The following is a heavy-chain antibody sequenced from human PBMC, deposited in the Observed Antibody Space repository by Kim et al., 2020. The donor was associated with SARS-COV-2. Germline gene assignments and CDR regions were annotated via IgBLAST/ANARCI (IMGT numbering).Heavy chain of an antibody. CDR3: ASSLYDILTGYSYGYYYYYGMDV. Sequence: SETLSLTCTVSGGSISSYYWSWIRQPPGKGLEWIGYIYYSGSTNYNPSLKSRVTISVDTSKNQFSLKLSSVTAADTAVYYCASSLYDILTGYSYGYYYYYGMDVWGQGTTVTVSS. CDR1: GGSISSYY. V-gene: IGHV4-59*08. D-gene: IGHD3-9*01. J-gene: IGHJ6*02. CDR2: IYYSGST.